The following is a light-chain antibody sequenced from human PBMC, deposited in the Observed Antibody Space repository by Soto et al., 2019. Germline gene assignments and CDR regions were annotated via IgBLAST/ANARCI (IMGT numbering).Light chain of an antibody. CDR1: NSGVVNYEY. CDR3: LSYGKV. J-gene: IGLJ1*01. CDR2: EGR. V-gene: IGLV2-23*01. Sequence: QSVLSQSASVSGSPGQSITISCTGINSGVVNYEYVSWYQQFPDKAPKLIIYEGRERPSGVSDRFSGSKSDSAASLTISALQTEDEAEYFCLSYGKVFGTGTKVTVL.